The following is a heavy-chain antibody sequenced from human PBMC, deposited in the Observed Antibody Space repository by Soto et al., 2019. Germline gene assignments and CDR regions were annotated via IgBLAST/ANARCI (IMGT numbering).Heavy chain of an antibody. CDR1: GYSFTIYW. CDR2: IYTGDSDT. Sequence: GESLKISCKGSGYSFTIYWIGWVRQMPGKGLGWMGSIYTGDSDTRYSPSLQGQVTISADKSISTAYLQWSSLKASDTAMYYCARGGLVAVAEIYYYYYGMDVWGQGTTVTVSS. V-gene: IGHV5-51*01. D-gene: IGHD6-19*01. J-gene: IGHJ6*02. CDR3: ARGGLVAVAEIYYYYYGMDV.